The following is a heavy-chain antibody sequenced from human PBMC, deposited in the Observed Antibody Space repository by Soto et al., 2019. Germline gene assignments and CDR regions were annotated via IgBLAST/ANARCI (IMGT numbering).Heavy chain of an antibody. J-gene: IGHJ4*02. Sequence: GGSLRLSCAASGFTFSSYAMSWVRQAPGKGLEWVSAISGSGGSTYYADSVKGRFTISRDNSKNTLYLQMNSLRAEDTAVYYCAKETGTGSGYSYELDYWGQGTLVTVSS. CDR3: AKETGTGSGYSYELDY. CDR2: ISGSGGST. CDR1: GFTFSSYA. V-gene: IGHV3-23*01. D-gene: IGHD5-18*01.